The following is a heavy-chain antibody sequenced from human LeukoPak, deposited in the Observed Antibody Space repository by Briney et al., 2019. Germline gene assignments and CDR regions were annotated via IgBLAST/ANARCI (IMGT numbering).Heavy chain of an antibody. D-gene: IGHD3-22*01. J-gene: IGHJ2*01. V-gene: IGHV4-59*11. CDR1: GGSISSHY. CDR2: VDNSGST. CDR3: ASDMGQYYDSSGYYSWYLDL. Sequence: PSETLSLTCTFSGGSISSHYWSWIRQPPGKGLEWIGHVDNSGSTNYNPSLRSRVTISLDTSKNQFSLKVNTVTAADTAVYYCASDMGQYYDSSGYYSWYLDLWGRGTLVTVAS.